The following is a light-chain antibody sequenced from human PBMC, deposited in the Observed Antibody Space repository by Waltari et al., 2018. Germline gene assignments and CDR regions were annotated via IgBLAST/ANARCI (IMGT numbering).Light chain of an antibody. Sequence: QSALTQPASVSGSPGQSITISCSGTDSDVGAYDFVSWYQQHPGKAPHLIIYEVSNRPSGISILCSASKSGNTASLTISGLQAEDEADYYCSSYTTSSAPGVFGTGTRVTVL. J-gene: IGLJ1*01. CDR1: DSDVGAYDF. CDR3: SSYTTSSAPGV. CDR2: EVS. V-gene: IGLV2-14*01.